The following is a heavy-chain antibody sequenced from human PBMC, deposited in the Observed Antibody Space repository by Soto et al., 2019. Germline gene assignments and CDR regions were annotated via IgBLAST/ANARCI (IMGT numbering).Heavy chain of an antibody. J-gene: IGHJ5*01. CDR3: ARAYNWNYLTPTNWFDS. V-gene: IGHV4-31*03. D-gene: IGHD1-7*01. Sequence: SETLSLTCTVSGGSISSGGYYWSWIRQHPGKGLEWIGYIYYSGSTYYNPSLKSRVTISVDTSKNQFSLKLSSVTAADTAVYYCARAYNWNYLTPTNWFDSWGQGTLVTVSS. CDR1: GGSISSGGYY. CDR2: IYYSGST.